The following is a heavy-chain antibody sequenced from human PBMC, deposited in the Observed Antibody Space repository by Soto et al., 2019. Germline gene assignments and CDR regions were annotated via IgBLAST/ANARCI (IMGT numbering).Heavy chain of an antibody. CDR1: GGTFSRYA. V-gene: IGHV1-69*13. J-gene: IGHJ4*02. CDR2: IIPIFGTA. D-gene: IGHD6-13*01. CDR3: ARSRIAAAGTSNDY. Sequence: SVKVSCKASGGTFSRYAISWVRQAPGQGLEWMGGIIPIFGTANYAQKFQGRVTITADESTSTAYMELSSLRSEDTAVYYCARSRIAAAGTSNDYWGQGTLVTVSS.